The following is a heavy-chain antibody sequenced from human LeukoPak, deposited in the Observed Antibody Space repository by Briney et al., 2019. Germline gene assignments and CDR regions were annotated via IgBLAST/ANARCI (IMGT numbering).Heavy chain of an antibody. V-gene: IGHV3-48*03. CDR1: GFTFSTYA. Sequence: PGGSLRLSCAASGFTFSTYALSWVRQAPGKGLEWVSYISSSGSTIYYADSVKGRFTISRDNAKNSLYLQMNSLRAEDTAVYYCAELGITMIGGVWGKGTTVTISS. CDR3: AELGITMIGGV. D-gene: IGHD3-10*02. CDR2: ISSSGSTI. J-gene: IGHJ6*04.